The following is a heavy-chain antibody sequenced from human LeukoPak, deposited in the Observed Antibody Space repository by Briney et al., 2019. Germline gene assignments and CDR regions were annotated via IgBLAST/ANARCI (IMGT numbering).Heavy chain of an antibody. J-gene: IGHJ4*02. V-gene: IGHV3-48*03. CDR2: ISSSGTTI. Sequence: PGGSLRLSCAASGFTFSSYEMICVRQAPGKGLEWVSYISSSGTTIYYADSVKGRFTISRDNAKNSLYLQMSSLGAEDTAVYYCARAEGRYSSSPFDYWGQGTLVTVSS. D-gene: IGHD6-13*01. CDR3: ARAEGRYSSSPFDY. CDR1: GFTFSSYE.